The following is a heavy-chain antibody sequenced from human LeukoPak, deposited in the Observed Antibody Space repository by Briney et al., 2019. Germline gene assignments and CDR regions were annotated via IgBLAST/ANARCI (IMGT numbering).Heavy chain of an antibody. J-gene: IGHJ4*02. CDR1: GFTFSSYA. V-gene: IGHV3-30-3*01. Sequence: PGGSLRLSCAASGFTFSSYAMHWVRQAPGKGLEWVAVISYDGSNKYYADSVKGRFIISRDNSRNTVYLQMNSLRTEDTALYYCAKDALLYSTSPFDYWGQGTLVTVSS. CDR2: ISYDGSNK. D-gene: IGHD2-2*01. CDR3: AKDALLYSTSPFDY.